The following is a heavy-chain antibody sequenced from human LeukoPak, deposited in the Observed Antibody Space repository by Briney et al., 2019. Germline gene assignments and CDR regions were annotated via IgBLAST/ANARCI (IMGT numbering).Heavy chain of an antibody. Sequence: GGSLRLSCAAPGFTFSSYSMNWVRQAPGKGLEWVSSISSSSSYIYYADSVKGRFTISRDNAKNSLYMQMNSLRAEDTAVYYCASSIVADGTSPFDYWGQGTLVTVSS. V-gene: IGHV3-21*01. CDR1: GFTFSSYS. D-gene: IGHD6-13*01. J-gene: IGHJ4*02. CDR3: ASSIVADGTSPFDY. CDR2: ISSSSSYI.